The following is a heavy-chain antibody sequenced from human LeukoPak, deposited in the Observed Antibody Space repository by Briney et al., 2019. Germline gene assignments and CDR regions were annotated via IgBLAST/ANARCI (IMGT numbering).Heavy chain of an antibody. CDR2: ISSSGSTI. CDR1: GFTFSDYY. V-gene: IGHV3-11*01. CDR3: AKVTGGDMITYGGLDY. Sequence: GGSLRLSCAASGFTFSDYYMSWIRQAPGKGLEWVSYISSSGSTIYYADSVKGRFTISRDNAKNSLYLQMNSLRAEDTAVYYCAKVTGGDMITYGGLDYWGQGTLVTVSS. J-gene: IGHJ4*02. D-gene: IGHD3-16*01.